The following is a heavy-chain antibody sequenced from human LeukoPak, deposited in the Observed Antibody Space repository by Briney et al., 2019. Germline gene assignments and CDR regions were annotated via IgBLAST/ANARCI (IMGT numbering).Heavy chain of an antibody. CDR1: GFTFSSYS. V-gene: IGHV3-21*01. CDR3: ARKAYCGGDCYSEY. CDR2: ISSSSSYI. J-gene: IGHJ4*02. D-gene: IGHD2-21*02. Sequence: GGSLRLSCAASGFTFSSYSMNWVRQAPGKGLEWVSSISSSSSYIYYADSVKGRFTISRDNAKNSLYLQMNSLRAEDTAVYYCARKAYCGGDCYSEYWGQGTLVTVSS.